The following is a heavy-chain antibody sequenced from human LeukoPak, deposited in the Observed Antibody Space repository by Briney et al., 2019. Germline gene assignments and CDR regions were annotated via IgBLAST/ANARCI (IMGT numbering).Heavy chain of an antibody. Sequence: GGSLRLSCAASGFTSSSYSMNWVRQAPGKGLEWVSSISSSSSYIYYADSVKGRFTISRDNAKNSLYLQMNSLRAEDTAVYYCARDGDYYDSSAHDAFDIWGQGTMVTVSS. J-gene: IGHJ3*02. D-gene: IGHD3-22*01. CDR1: GFTSSSYS. CDR2: ISSSSSYI. V-gene: IGHV3-21*01. CDR3: ARDGDYYDSSAHDAFDI.